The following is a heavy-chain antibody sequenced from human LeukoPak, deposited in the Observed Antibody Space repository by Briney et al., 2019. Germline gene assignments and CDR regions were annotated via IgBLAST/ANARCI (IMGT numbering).Heavy chain of an antibody. D-gene: IGHD3-10*01. CDR1: GFTFSSYA. Sequence: GGSLRLSCAASGFTFSSYAMSWVRQAPGKGLEWVSAISGSGGSTNYADSVKGRFTISRDNSKNTLYLQMNSLRAEDTAVYCCAKGPGPRGLGCWGQGTLVTVSS. CDR2: ISGSGGST. V-gene: IGHV3-23*01. J-gene: IGHJ4*02. CDR3: AKGPGPRGLGC.